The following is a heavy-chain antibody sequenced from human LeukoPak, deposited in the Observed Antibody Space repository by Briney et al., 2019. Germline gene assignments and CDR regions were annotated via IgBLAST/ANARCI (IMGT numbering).Heavy chain of an antibody. J-gene: IGHJ5*02. CDR3: ARDNSIADRGWWFDP. CDR1: GGTFSSYA. D-gene: IGHD4-23*01. V-gene: IGHV1-69*13. CDR2: IIPIFGTA. Sequence: SVKVSCKASGGTFSSYAISWVRQAPGQGLEWMGGIIPIFGTANCAQKFQGRVTITADESTSTAYMELSSLRSEDTAVYYCARDNSIADRGWWFDPWGRGTLVTVSS.